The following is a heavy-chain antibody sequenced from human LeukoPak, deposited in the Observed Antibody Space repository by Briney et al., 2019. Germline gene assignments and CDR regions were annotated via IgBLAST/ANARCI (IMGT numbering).Heavy chain of an antibody. Sequence: SETLSLTCTVSGGSIRSSTYHWGWIRQPPGKGLEWIGSSYYSGSAYYNPSLKSRVTISVDTSKNQFSLKLSSVTAADTAIYYCARSMPIVATTGGFDYWGQGTLVTVSS. CDR3: ARSMPIVATTGGFDY. D-gene: IGHD1-26*01. J-gene: IGHJ4*02. CDR1: GGSIRSSTYH. CDR2: SYYSGSA. V-gene: IGHV4-39*07.